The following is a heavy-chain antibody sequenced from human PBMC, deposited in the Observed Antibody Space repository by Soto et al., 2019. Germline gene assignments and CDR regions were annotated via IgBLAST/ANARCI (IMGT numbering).Heavy chain of an antibody. Sequence: GESLKISCKGSGYSFTSYWIGWVRQMPGKGLEWMGIIYPGDSDTRYSPSFQGQVTISADRSISTAYLQWSSLKASDTAMYYCARSSPSPDILTGYYVIWFDPWGQGTLVTVSS. CDR2: IYPGDSDT. CDR1: GYSFTSYW. D-gene: IGHD3-9*01. V-gene: IGHV5-51*01. J-gene: IGHJ5*02. CDR3: ARSSPSPDILTGYYVIWFDP.